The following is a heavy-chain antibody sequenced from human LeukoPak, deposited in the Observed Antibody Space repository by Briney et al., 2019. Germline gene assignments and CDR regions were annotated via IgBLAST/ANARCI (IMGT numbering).Heavy chain of an antibody. J-gene: IGHJ4*02. CDR2: IIPIFGTA. V-gene: IGHV1-69*06. Sequence: GASVKVSCKASGYTFTSYAISWVRQAPGQGLEWMGGIIPIFGTANYAQKFQGRVTITADKSTSTAYMELSSLRSEDTAVYYCARDRSDLVATFFDYWGQGTLVTVSS. CDR1: GYTFTSYA. D-gene: IGHD5-12*01. CDR3: ARDRSDLVATFFDY.